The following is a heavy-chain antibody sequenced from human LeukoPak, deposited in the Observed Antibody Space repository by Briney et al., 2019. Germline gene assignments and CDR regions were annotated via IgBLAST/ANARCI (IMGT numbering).Heavy chain of an antibody. CDR1: GYSFTTYW. V-gene: IGHV5-51*01. D-gene: IGHD1-26*01. J-gene: IGHJ3*02. Sequence: GESLKISCKVSGYSFTTYWIGWVRQMPGKGLEWMGIIYPGDSDTKYSPSFQGQVTISADKSISTAYLQWSSLKASDTAMYYCARHGGSYRAPPNDAFDIWGQGTMVTVSS. CDR3: ARHGGSYRAPPNDAFDI. CDR2: IYPGDSDT.